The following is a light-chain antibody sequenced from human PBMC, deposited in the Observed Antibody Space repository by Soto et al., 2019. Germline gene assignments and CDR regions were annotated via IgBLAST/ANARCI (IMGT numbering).Light chain of an antibody. J-gene: IGKJ2*01. CDR1: QYISRY. CDR3: LQTYSSPLT. V-gene: IGKV1-39*01. Sequence: DIEMTQSPSSLSASVGDRVTITCRASQYISRYLNWYQQKSGKAPKLLIFVASNLESGVPSRFSGSGSGTDFTRTVSSLQPEDFATYCCLQTYSSPLTFGQGTKLDIK. CDR2: VAS.